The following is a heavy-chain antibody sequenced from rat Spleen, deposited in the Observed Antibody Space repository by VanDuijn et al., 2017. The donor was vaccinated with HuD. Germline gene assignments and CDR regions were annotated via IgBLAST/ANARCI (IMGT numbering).Heavy chain of an antibody. Sequence: EVQLVESGGGLVQPGRSLKLSCAASGFTFSDYGVAWVRQAPTKGLEWVATISYGDSSGNSSTYYRDSVKGRFTITRDNAKSTLSLQMDSLRSEDTATYDCARQRGPSWFAYWGQGTLVSVSS. CDR1: GFTFSDYG. D-gene: IGHD3-1*01. V-gene: IGHV5-29*01. J-gene: IGHJ3*01. CDR3: ARQRGPSWFAY. CDR2: ISYGDSSGNSST.